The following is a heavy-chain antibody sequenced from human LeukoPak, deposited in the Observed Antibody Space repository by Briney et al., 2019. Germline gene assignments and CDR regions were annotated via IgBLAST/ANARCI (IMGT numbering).Heavy chain of an antibody. CDR1: GFAFSDHY. CDR2: ISNRGNTI. J-gene: IGHJ4*02. V-gene: IGHV3-11*01. CDR3: ARDRDSGVPSIDF. Sequence: GGSLRLSCAASGFAFSDHYMSWIRQAPGKGLEWLAYISNRGNTIYYADSVKGRFTISRDNAKNSLCLQMNSLRADDTAIYYCARDRDSGVPSIDFWGQGTRVTVSS. D-gene: IGHD2-8*01.